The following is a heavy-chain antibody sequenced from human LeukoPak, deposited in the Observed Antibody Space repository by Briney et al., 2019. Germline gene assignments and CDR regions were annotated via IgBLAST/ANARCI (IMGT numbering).Heavy chain of an antibody. CDR1: GFTFSTYW. D-gene: IGHD2-8*01. Sequence: PGGSLRLSCAASGFTFSTYWMSWVRQAPGKGLEWVANIKQDGSDKYYVDSVKGRFTISRDNAKNSLFPQMNSLRAEDTAVYYCARDVNGGYWGQGTLVTVSS. CDR2: IKQDGSDK. CDR3: ARDVNGGY. V-gene: IGHV3-7*01. J-gene: IGHJ4*02.